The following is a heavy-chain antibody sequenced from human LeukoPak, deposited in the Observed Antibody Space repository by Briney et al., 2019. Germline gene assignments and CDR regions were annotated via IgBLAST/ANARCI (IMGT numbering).Heavy chain of an antibody. CDR1: GGSFSGYY. CDR3: ASVARRGIGAAKWVDP. CDR2: INHCGST. D-gene: IGHD6-13*01. J-gene: IGHJ5*02. V-gene: IGHV4-34*01. Sequence: PSETLSLTCAVCGGSFSGYYWCWLRHPPGEGVEWIGDINHCGSTNHNPSLKSRVTITIDTSKNQFSLALSSLPAADTAVYFFASVARRGIGAAKWVDPWGQGTLVAVSS.